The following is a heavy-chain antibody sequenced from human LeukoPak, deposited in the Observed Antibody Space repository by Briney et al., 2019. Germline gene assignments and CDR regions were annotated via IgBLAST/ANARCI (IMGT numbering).Heavy chain of an antibody. D-gene: IGHD6-13*01. CDR2: ISSSGSTI. J-gene: IGHJ6*03. Sequence: PGGSLRLSCAASGFTFSDYYMSWNRQAPGKGLEWVSYISSSGSTIYYADSVKGRFTISRDNAKNSLYLQMNSLRAEDTAVYYCMGGIAAAGTWFYYYYYMDVWGKGTTVTVSS. CDR3: MGGIAAAGTWFYYYYYMDV. CDR1: GFTFSDYY. V-gene: IGHV3-11*01.